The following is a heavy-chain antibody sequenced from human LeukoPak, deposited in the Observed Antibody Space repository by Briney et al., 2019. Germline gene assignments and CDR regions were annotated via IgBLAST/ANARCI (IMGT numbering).Heavy chain of an antibody. Sequence: GGSLRLSCEGSGFSVSTKYMNWVRQAPGKGLEWLSVISHDGSDKNNADSVKGRFIISRDNSKNTIYLQLNSLRPEDTAMYYCAREGVQTTVDAFDVWGLGTMVIVSS. V-gene: IGHV3-30*19. CDR2: ISHDGSDK. CDR1: GFSVSTKY. D-gene: IGHD4-17*01. J-gene: IGHJ3*01. CDR3: AREGVQTTVDAFDV.